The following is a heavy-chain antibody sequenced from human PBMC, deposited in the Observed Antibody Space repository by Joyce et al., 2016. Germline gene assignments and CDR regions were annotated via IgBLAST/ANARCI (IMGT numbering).Heavy chain of an antibody. Sequence: EVQLLESGGGLVQPGGSLRLSCAASGFTCSSYAMSWVRQAPGKGLEWVSGISGSGGSTYYSDSVKGRFTISRDNSKNTLYLQMNSLRAEDTAVYYCAKQVITNDYGDYDYFDYWGQGTLVTVSS. J-gene: IGHJ4*02. V-gene: IGHV3-23*01. D-gene: IGHD4-17*01. CDR3: AKQVITNDYGDYDYFDY. CDR1: GFTCSSYA. CDR2: ISGSGGST.